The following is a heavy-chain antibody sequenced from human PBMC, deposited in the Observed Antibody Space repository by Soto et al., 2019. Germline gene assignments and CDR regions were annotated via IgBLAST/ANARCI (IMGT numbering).Heavy chain of an antibody. D-gene: IGHD1-1*01. V-gene: IGHV1-46*01. J-gene: IGHJ4*02. CDR1: GYTFTSYY. CDR3: ARDWSGTGTYPSFDD. CDR2: INPSGGST. Sequence: ASVKVSCKASGYTFTSYYMHWVRQAPGQGLDWMGIINPSGGSTSYAQKFQGRVTMTRDTSTSTVYMELSSLRSEDTAVYYCARDWSGTGTYPSFDDWGQGTLVTVSS.